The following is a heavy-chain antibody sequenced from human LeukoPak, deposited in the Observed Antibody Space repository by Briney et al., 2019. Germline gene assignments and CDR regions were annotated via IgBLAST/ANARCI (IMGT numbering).Heavy chain of an antibody. V-gene: IGHV3-23*01. CDR3: AKGPLAVGGYYYYYYMDV. D-gene: IGHD2-15*01. CDR1: GFTFSSYA. CDR2: ISGSGGST. J-gene: IGHJ6*03. Sequence: GGSLRLSCAASGFTFSSYAMSWVRQAPGKGLEWVSAISGSGGSTYYADSVKGRFTISRDNSKNTLHLQMNSLRAEDTAVYYCAKGPLAVGGYYYYYYMDVCGKGTTVTVSS.